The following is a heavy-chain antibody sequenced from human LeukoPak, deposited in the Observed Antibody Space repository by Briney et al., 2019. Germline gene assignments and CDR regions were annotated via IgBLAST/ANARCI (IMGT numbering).Heavy chain of an antibody. V-gene: IGHV1-2*02. D-gene: IGHD3-9*01. Sequence: ASVKVSCKASGYKFSNYGISWVRQAPGQGLEWMGWINPKSGGTNYAQKFQDRVTMTRDTSISTDYMELSRLRFDDTAVYYCARSPDILTGENFDYWGQGTLVTVSS. CDR3: ARSPDILTGENFDY. J-gene: IGHJ4*02. CDR1: GYKFSNYG. CDR2: INPKSGGT.